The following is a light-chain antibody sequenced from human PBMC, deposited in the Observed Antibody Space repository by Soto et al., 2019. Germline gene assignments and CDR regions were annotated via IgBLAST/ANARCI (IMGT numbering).Light chain of an antibody. J-gene: IGKJ2*01. CDR2: AAS. CDR3: QQLYSYPYT. Sequence: DIQLTQSPSFLSASVGDRVTITCRASQGISSYLAWYQQKPGKAPKLLIYAASTLQSGVPSRFSGSGSGTEFTLTISSLQPEDFATYYCQQLYSYPYTFRQGTKLEIK. CDR1: QGISSY. V-gene: IGKV1-9*01.